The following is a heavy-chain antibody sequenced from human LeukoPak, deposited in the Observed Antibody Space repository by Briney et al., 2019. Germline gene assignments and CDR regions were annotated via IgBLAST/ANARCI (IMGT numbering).Heavy chain of an antibody. CDR3: ARVFGILTGYDYGMDV. CDR2: IYHSGST. J-gene: IGHJ6*02. CDR1: GGSISSGGYS. D-gene: IGHD3-9*01. V-gene: IGHV4-30-2*01. Sequence: PSQTLSLTCAVSGGSISSGGYSWSWLRQPPGKGLEWIGYIYHSGSTDYNPSLKSRVAISVDKSKNQFSLKLSSVTAADTAVYYCARVFGILTGYDYGMDVWGQGTTVTVSS.